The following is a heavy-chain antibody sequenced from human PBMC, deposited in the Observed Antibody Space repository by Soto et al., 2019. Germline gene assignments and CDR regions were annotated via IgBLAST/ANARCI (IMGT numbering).Heavy chain of an antibody. Sequence: PGGSLRLSCAASGFTVSDYYMSWIRQAPGKGLECVSYITSSGTTIYYADSVKGRFTISRDNAKNSVYLQMSSLRAEDTAVYYCVRDWNSNYWGQGTLVTVSS. CDR3: VRDWNSNY. CDR1: GFTVSDYY. J-gene: IGHJ4*02. CDR2: ITSSGTTI. D-gene: IGHD1-7*01. V-gene: IGHV3-11*01.